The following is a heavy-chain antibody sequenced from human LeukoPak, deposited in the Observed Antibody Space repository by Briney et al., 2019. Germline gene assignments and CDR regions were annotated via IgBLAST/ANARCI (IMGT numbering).Heavy chain of an antibody. CDR1: GYTFTSYG. CDR3: ARDYGTVSPYWFDP. D-gene: IGHD3-10*01. Sequence: VASVTVSCKASGYTFTSYGISWVRQAPGQGLEWMVWISAYNGNTNYAQKLQGRVTMTTDTSTSTAYMELRSLRSDDTAVYYCARDYGTVSPYWFDPWGQGTLVTVSS. V-gene: IGHV1-18*01. CDR2: ISAYNGNT. J-gene: IGHJ5*02.